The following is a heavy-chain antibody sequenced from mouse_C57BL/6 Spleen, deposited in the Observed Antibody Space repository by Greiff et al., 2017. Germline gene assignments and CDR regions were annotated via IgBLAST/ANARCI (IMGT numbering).Heavy chain of an antibody. D-gene: IGHD2-4*01. V-gene: IGHV1-69*01. Sequence: QVQLQQPGAELVMPGASVKLSCKASGYTFTSYWMHWVKQRPGQGLEWIGEIDPSDSYTNYNQKFKGKSTLTVDKSSSTAYMQLSSLTSEDSAVYYCARLQDYDGGFAYWGQGTLVTVSA. CDR3: ARLQDYDGGFAY. CDR2: IDPSDSYT. J-gene: IGHJ3*01. CDR1: GYTFTSYW.